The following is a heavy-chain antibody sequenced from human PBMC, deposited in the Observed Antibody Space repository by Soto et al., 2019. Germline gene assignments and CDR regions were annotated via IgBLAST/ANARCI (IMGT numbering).Heavy chain of an antibody. CDR3: AKVGCSGGSCYRSACGMAV. V-gene: IGHV3-30*18. CDR1: GFTFSSYG. D-gene: IGHD2-15*01. Sequence: QVQLVESGGGVVQPGRSLRLSCAASGFTFSSYGMHWVRQDPGKVLEWVAVISYDGSNKYYADSVKGRFTISRDNSKNALSLQLKSVQAEHAVVYYCAKVGCSGGSCYRSACGMAVWGQGTTVSVSS. CDR2: ISYDGSNK. J-gene: IGHJ6*02.